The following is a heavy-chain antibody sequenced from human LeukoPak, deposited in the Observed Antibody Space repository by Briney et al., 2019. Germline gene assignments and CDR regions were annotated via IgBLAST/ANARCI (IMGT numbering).Heavy chain of an antibody. CDR3: ARQPSGWYRIFDY. Sequence: ASVTVSCKASGYTFTGYYMHWVRQAPGQGLEWMGWINPNSADTNYAQKFQGRVTMTRDTSISTAYMELSRLRSDDTAVYYCARQPSGWYRIFDYWGQGTLVTVSS. CDR2: INPNSADT. V-gene: IGHV1-2*02. CDR1: GYTFTGYY. D-gene: IGHD6-19*01. J-gene: IGHJ4*02.